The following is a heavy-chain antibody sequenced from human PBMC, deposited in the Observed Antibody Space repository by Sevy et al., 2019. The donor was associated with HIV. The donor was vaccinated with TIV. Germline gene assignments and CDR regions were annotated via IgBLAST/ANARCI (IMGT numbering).Heavy chain of an antibody. Sequence: GGSLRLSCAASGFTFSDYYMSWIRQAPGKGLEWVSYISSSGSTIYYADSVKGRFTISRDNAKNSLYLQMNSLGAEDTAVYYCARDQGGIVGATQDFDYWGQGTLVTVSS. CDR2: ISSSGSTI. CDR3: ARDQGGIVGATQDFDY. D-gene: IGHD1-26*01. CDR1: GFTFSDYY. J-gene: IGHJ4*02. V-gene: IGHV3-11*04.